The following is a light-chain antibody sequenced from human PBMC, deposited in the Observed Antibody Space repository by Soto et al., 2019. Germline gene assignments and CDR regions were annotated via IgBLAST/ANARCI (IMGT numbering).Light chain of an antibody. V-gene: IGLV3-1*01. CDR1: KLGDKY. CDR3: QAWDSSTRVV. CDR2: QDS. Sequence: SYELTKPPSVSVSPGQTASITCSGDKLGDKYACWYQQKPGQSPVLVIYQDSKRPSGIPERFSGSNSGNTATLTISGTQAMDEADYYCQAWDSSTRVVFGGGTKVTVL. J-gene: IGLJ2*01.